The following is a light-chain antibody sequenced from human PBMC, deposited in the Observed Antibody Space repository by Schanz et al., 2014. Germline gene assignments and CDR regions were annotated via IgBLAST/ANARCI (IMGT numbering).Light chain of an antibody. J-gene: IGKJ3*01. CDR2: DAS. CDR1: QDITNY. CDR3: QQSYSPPFT. Sequence: IQMTQSPSSLSASVGDTVTITCQASQDITNYLNWYQHKPGRAPKLLIYDASNLETGVPSRFSGSGSGTDFTFTITSLQPEDIATYYCQQSYSPPFTFGPGTKVDIK. V-gene: IGKV1-33*01.